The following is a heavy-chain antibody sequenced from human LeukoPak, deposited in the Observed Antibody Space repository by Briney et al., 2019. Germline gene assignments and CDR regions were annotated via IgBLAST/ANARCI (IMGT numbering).Heavy chain of an antibody. CDR3: ARDRITEEGGHCDY. CDR2: INPSSGGT. D-gene: IGHD3-16*01. CDR1: GYTFTGYY. V-gene: IGHV1-2*02. Sequence: GASVKVSCKASGYTFTGYYVHWVRQAPGQGLEWMGWINPSSGGTNYAQKFQGRVTMTRDTSISTAYMELSRLRSDDTAVYYCARDRITEEGGHCDYWGQGTRVTVSS. J-gene: IGHJ4*02.